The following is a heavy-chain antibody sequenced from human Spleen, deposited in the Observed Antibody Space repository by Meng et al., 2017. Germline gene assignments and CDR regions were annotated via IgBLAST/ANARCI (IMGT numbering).Heavy chain of an antibody. Sequence: GESLKISCAASGFTFSSYAMSWVRQAPGKGLEWVSAISGSGGSTYYADSVKGRFTISRDNSKNSLYLQMNSLRAEDTAVYYCAREADYYDSSGYYFEGPPGYFQHWGQGTLVTVSS. V-gene: IGHV3-23*01. CDR2: ISGSGGST. CDR3: AREADYYDSSGYYFEGPPGYFQH. D-gene: IGHD3-22*01. CDR1: GFTFSSYA. J-gene: IGHJ1*01.